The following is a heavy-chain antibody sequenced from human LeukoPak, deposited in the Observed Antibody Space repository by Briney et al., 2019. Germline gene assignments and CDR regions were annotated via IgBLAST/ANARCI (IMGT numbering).Heavy chain of an antibody. CDR1: GGTFSSYA. CDR3: ARDSYTMVRGVIPYYGTDV. V-gene: IGHV1-69*13. D-gene: IGHD3-10*01. J-gene: IGHJ6*04. Sequence: ASVKVSCKASGGTFSSYAISWVRQAPGQGLEWMGGIIPIFGTANYAQKFQGRVTITADESTSTAYMELSSLRSEDTAVYYCARDSYTMVRGVIPYYGTDVWGKGTTVTVSS. CDR2: IIPIFGTA.